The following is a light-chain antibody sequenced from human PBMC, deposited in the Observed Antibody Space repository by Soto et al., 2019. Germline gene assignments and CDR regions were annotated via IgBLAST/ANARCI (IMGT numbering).Light chain of an antibody. CDR1: QNIDNC. J-gene: IGKJ1*01. Sequence: DIQMIQSPSSLSASVGDRVTITCRASQNIDNCLSWYQQKPGKAPKLLIYAASSLHSGVPSRFSGSGSGTDFTLTISSLQREYLATYYYLQPYTAPPTFGQGTRVEIK. CDR2: AAS. V-gene: IGKV1-39*01. CDR3: LQPYTAPPT.